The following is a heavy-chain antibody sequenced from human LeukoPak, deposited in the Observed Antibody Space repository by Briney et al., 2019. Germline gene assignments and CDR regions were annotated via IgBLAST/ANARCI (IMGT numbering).Heavy chain of an antibody. V-gene: IGHV4-31*03. D-gene: IGHD3-22*01. CDR2: IYYSGST. Sequence: SETLSLTCTVSGGSISSDGYYWSWIRQHPGKGLEWIGYIYYSGSTYYNPSLKRRVTISADTSKNQFSLMLSSVIAADRAVYYCARFRTYPDREYYYDSSANFDYWGQGTLVTVSS. J-gene: IGHJ4*02. CDR3: ARFRTYPDREYYYDSSANFDY. CDR1: GGSISSDGYY.